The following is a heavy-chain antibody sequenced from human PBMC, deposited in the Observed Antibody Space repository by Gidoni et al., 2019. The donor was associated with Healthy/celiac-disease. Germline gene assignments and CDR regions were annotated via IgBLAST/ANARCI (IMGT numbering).Heavy chain of an antibody. CDR3: ARSADRAGYSSLPSNY. V-gene: IGHV1-69*01. CDR1: GGTFISHA. Sequence: QVQLVQSGAEVKKPGSSVKVSCKASGGTFISHAISWVRQAPGQGLEWMGGIIPIFGTANYPQKFQGRVTITADESTSTAYMELSSLRSEDTAVYYCARSADRAGYSSLPSNYWGQGTLVTVSA. D-gene: IGHD6-13*01. J-gene: IGHJ4*02. CDR2: IIPIFGTA.